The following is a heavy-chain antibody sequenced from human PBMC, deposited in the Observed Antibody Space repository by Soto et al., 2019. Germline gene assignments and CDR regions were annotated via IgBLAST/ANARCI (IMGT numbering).Heavy chain of an antibody. CDR2: VFYTGST. Sequence: QVELQESGPGLVKPSETLSLTCKVSGGSFSSHYWSWIRQPPGEGMESIGYVFYTGSTNYNPSLRGRVQISVDTSKNQYSLKLRYVTAADTAVYYCARQDGYYYYMDVWGKGTTVTVSS. V-gene: IGHV4-59*08. CDR1: GGSFSSHY. J-gene: IGHJ6*03. CDR3: ARQDGYYYYMDV.